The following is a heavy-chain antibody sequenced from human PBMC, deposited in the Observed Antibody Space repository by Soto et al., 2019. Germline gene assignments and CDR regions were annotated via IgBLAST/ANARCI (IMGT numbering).Heavy chain of an antibody. D-gene: IGHD3-16*02. Sequence: SVKVSCKASGGTFSSYAISWVRQAPGQGLEWMGGIIPIFGTANYAQKFQGRVTITADESTSTAYMELSSLRSEDTAVYYCARAEGSYDYVWGSYPIPSVFDYWGQGTLVTVSS. CDR1: GGTFSSYA. CDR3: ARAEGSYDYVWGSYPIPSVFDY. J-gene: IGHJ4*02. V-gene: IGHV1-69*13. CDR2: IIPIFGTA.